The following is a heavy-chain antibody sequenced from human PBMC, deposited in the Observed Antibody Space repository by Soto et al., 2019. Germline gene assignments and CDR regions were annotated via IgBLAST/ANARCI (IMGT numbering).Heavy chain of an antibody. V-gene: IGHV5-51*01. J-gene: IGHJ4*02. D-gene: IGHD3-10*01. Sequence: EVQLVQSGAEVKKPGESLKISCKGSGYSFTSYWIGWVRQMPGKGLEWMGIIYPGDSDTRYSPSFQGQVTISADKSISTAYLQWSSLKASDAAMYYCERHEGYYGSPAAGLFDYWGQGTLVTVSS. CDR1: GYSFTSYW. CDR2: IYPGDSDT. CDR3: ERHEGYYGSPAAGLFDY.